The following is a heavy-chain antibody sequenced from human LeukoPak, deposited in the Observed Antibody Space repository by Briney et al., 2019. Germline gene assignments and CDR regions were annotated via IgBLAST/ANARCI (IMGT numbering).Heavy chain of an antibody. D-gene: IGHD1/OR15-1a*01. CDR1: GGSISSYY. CDR2: IYHSGST. V-gene: IGHV4-4*07. Sequence: SETLSLTCTVSGGSISSYYWSWIRQPAGKGLEWIGRIYHSGSTYYNPSLKSRVTISVDTSKNQFSLKLRSVTAADTAVYYCVRDRHWTNDWVFDYWGQGTLVTVSS. J-gene: IGHJ4*02. CDR3: VRDRHWTNDWVFDY.